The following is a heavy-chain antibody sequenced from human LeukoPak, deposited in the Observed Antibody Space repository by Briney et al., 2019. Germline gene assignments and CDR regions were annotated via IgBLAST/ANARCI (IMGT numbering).Heavy chain of an antibody. Sequence: SETLSLTCNVSGGSISSYYWSWIRQPPGKGLEWIGYIYYSGSTNDNPSLKSRVTISVDTSKNQFSLKLNSVTAADTAVYYCARRGNRSYWYFDLWGRGTLVTVSS. CDR1: GGSISSYY. D-gene: IGHD1-14*01. J-gene: IGHJ2*01. CDR2: IYYSGST. V-gene: IGHV4-59*01. CDR3: ARRGNRSYWYFDL.